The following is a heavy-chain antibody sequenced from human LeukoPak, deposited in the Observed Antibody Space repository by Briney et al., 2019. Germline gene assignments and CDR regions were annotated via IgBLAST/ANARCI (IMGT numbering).Heavy chain of an antibody. D-gene: IGHD5-12*01. CDR2: IGSTSSNI. Sequence: GGSLRLSCVASGFSFNTYSMNWVRQAPGKGLEWVANIGSTSSNIFYADSVKGRFTISRDNSKNTLYLQMDSLRAEDTAVYYCARDPPYDYMDYWGQGTLVTVSS. CDR3: ARDPPYDYMDY. J-gene: IGHJ4*02. CDR1: GFSFNTYS. V-gene: IGHV3-48*01.